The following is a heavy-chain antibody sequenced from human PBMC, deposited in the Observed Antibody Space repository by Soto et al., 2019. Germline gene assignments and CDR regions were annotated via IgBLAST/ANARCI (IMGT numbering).Heavy chain of an antibody. CDR2: ISLYHHST. D-gene: IGHD2-21*02. J-gene: IGHJ4*02. Sequence: ASVKVSCKTSGYPFTDYFIHWFRQAPGQGLEWMGIISLYHHSTSYEQKFQGRLTVTDDTSTTTVYMDLSSLTSEASAVYWCARELYSCGGDCPYYMDYWGQGTLVTVSS. CDR3: ARELYSCGGDCPYYMDY. V-gene: IGHV1-46*01. CDR1: GYPFTDYF.